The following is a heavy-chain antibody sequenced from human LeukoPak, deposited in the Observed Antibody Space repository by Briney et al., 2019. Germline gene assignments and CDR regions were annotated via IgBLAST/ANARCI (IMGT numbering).Heavy chain of an antibody. CDR1: GGSISSYY. J-gene: IGHJ6*02. D-gene: IGHD3-22*01. CDR3: ARAITFYDSSGYYGYYGMDV. V-gene: IGHV4-59*12. CDR2: IYYSGST. Sequence: SETLSLTCTVSGGSISSYYWSWIRQPPGKGLEWIGYIYYSGSTYYNPSLKSRVTISVDTSKNQFSLKLSSVTAADTAVYYCARAITFYDSSGYYGYYGMDVWGQGTTVTVSS.